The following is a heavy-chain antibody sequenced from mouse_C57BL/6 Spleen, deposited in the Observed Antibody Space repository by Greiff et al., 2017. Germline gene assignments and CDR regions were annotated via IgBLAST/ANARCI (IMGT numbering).Heavy chain of an antibody. CDR1: GFTFSDYG. D-gene: IGHD1-1*01. J-gene: IGHJ1*03. V-gene: IGHV5-17*01. CDR3: ARGRYYYGSSYGYFDV. Sequence: EVMLVESGGGLVKPGGSLKLSCAASGFTFSDYGMHWVRQAPEKGLEWVAYISSGSSTIYYADTVKGRFTISRDNAKNTLFLQMTSLRSEDTAMYYCARGRYYYGSSYGYFDVWGTGTTVTVSS. CDR2: ISSGSSTI.